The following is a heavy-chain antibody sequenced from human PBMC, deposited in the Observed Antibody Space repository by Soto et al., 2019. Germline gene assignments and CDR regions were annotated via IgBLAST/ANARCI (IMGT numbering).Heavy chain of an antibody. CDR2: ISYDGSNK. J-gene: IGHJ6*02. Sequence: QVQLVESGGGVVQPGRSLRLSCAASGFTFSSYAMHWVRQAPGKGLEWVAVISYDGSNKYYADSVKGRFTISRDNSKNTLYLQMNSLRAEDTAVYYCARDIAAAGRGPAWYYGMDVWGQGTTVTVSS. CDR3: ARDIAAAGRGPAWYYGMDV. D-gene: IGHD6-13*01. V-gene: IGHV3-30-3*01. CDR1: GFTFSSYA.